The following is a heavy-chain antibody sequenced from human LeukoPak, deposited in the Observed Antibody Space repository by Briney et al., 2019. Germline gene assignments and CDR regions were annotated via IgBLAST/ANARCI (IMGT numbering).Heavy chain of an antibody. D-gene: IGHD6-19*01. J-gene: IGHJ4*02. Sequence: PGGSLRLSCAASGFTFDDYTMHWVRQAPGKGLEWVSLISWDGGSTYYADSVKGRFTISRDNSKNSLYLQMNSLRTEDTALYYCAKDKRASTSWYCLDYWGQGTLVTVSS. CDR2: ISWDGGST. V-gene: IGHV3-43*01. CDR3: AKDKRASTSWYCLDY. CDR1: GFTFDDYT.